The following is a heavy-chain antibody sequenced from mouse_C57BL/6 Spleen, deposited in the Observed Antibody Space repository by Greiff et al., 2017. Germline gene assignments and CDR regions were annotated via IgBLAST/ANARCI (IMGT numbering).Heavy chain of an antibody. CDR2: ISDGGSYT. CDR1: GFTFSSYA. D-gene: IGHD2-4*01. V-gene: IGHV5-4*01. J-gene: IGHJ3*01. CDR3: ARGGDYLDWFAY. Sequence: EVHLVESGGGLVKPGGSLKLSCAASGFTFSSYAMSWVRQTPEKRLEWVATISDGGSYTYYPDNVKGRFTISRDNAKNNLYLQMSHLKSEDTAMYYCARGGDYLDWFAYWGQGTLVTVSA.